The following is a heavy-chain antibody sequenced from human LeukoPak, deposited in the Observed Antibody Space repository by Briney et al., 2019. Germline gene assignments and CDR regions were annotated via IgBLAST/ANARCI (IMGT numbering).Heavy chain of an antibody. CDR3: AKGNGGNSGEYFYYGMDV. D-gene: IGHD4-23*01. V-gene: IGHV3-23*01. Sequence: ETLSLTCTVSGGSISSYSWSWIRQPPGKGLEWVSAISGSGGNTYYADSVKGRFTISRDNSKNTLYLQLTSLRAEDTAVYYCAKGNGGNSGEYFYYGMDVWGQGTTVTVSS. CDR2: ISGSGGNT. J-gene: IGHJ6*02. CDR1: GGSISSYS.